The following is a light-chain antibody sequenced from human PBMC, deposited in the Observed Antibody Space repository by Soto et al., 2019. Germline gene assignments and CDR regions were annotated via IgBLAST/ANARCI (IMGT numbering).Light chain of an antibody. CDR2: GAS. CDR3: QQYGSSYT. J-gene: IGKJ2*01. Sequence: EIVLTQSPGTLSLSPGERATLSCRASQSVSSSYLAWYQQKPGQAPRLLIYGASSRATGIPDRFSGSGSGTDFTLTISRLEPEDFAVYYCQQYGSSYTCCQGTKLEIK. V-gene: IGKV3-20*01. CDR1: QSVSSSY.